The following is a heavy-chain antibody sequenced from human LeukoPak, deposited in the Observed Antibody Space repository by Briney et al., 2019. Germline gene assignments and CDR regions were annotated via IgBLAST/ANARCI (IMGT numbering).Heavy chain of an antibody. CDR2: INTYSGNT. Sequence: ASVKVSCKASGYTLTSYGISWGRQAPGQGLEWMGWINTYSGNTSVAQKFQGRVTMTTDTSTNTAYMGLRSLRSDDTAVYFCARGAYDFGDYGVSNYYHYMDVWGKGTTVTVSS. D-gene: IGHD4-17*01. CDR1: GYTLTSYG. J-gene: IGHJ6*03. CDR3: ARGAYDFGDYGVSNYYHYMDV. V-gene: IGHV1-18*01.